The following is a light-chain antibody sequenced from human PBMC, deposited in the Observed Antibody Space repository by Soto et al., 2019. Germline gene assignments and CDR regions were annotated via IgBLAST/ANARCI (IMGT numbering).Light chain of an antibody. CDR1: SSDVGGYNY. J-gene: IGLJ1*01. CDR3: SSYTTSSAFFV. CDR2: DVN. Sequence: QSVLTQLASVSGSPGQSITISCTGTSSDVGGYNYVSWYQQHPGKAPKFMIYDVNNRPSGVSNRFSGSKSGNTASLTISGLQADDEADSYCSSYTTSSAFFVFGTGSKVTVL. V-gene: IGLV2-14*03.